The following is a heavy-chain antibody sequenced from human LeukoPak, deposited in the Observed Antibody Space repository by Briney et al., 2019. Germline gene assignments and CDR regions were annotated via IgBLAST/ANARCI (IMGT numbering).Heavy chain of an antibody. D-gene: IGHD5-12*01. CDR1: GFTFSRYA. CDR2: ISPDGSMK. Sequence: PGGSLRLSCAASGFTFSRYAMHWVRQAPGKGLEWVAVISPDGSMKEYADSVKGRFTVSRDNSKNTLYLQMSSLRPEDTSLYYCARGNLYTVATIEDYWGQGTLVTVSS. V-gene: IGHV3-30-3*01. J-gene: IGHJ4*02. CDR3: ARGNLYTVATIEDY.